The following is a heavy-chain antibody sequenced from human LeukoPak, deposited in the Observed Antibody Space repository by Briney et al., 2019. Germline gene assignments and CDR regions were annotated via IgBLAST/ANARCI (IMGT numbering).Heavy chain of an antibody. J-gene: IGHJ6*02. D-gene: IGHD3-10*01. CDR2: ISTYTGKT. Sequence: ASVKVSCKASGYTFTNYGISWVRQAPGQGLEWMGWISTYTGKTNCTQKVQDRVTMTRDTSTSTAYMELRSLRSDDTAVYYCARFYYYGSGNDGYFYGMDVWGQGTTVTVSS. CDR3: ARFYYYGSGNDGYFYGMDV. CDR1: GYTFTNYG. V-gene: IGHV1-18*01.